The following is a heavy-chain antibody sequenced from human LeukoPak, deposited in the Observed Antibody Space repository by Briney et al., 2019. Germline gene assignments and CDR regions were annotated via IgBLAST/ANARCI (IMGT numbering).Heavy chain of an antibody. CDR3: AKGGRYSYGLADYYYYYGMDV. V-gene: IGHV3-30*18. CDR2: ISYDGSNK. D-gene: IGHD5-18*01. J-gene: IGHJ6*02. Sequence: GGSLRLSCAASGFTFSSYGMHWVRQAPGKGLEWVAVISYDGSNKYYADSVKGRFTISRDNSKNTLYLQMNSLRAEDTAVYYCAKGGRYSYGLADYYYYYGMDVWGQGTTVTVSS. CDR1: GFTFSSYG.